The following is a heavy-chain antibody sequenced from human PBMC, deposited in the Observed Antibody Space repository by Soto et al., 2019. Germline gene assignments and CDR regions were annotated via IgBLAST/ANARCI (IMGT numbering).Heavy chain of an antibody. J-gene: IGHJ5*02. V-gene: IGHV4-61*08. CDR2: IYYDGSI. D-gene: IGHD1-20*01. CDR3: ARVAYKRSSVGWLDP. CDR1: GASVNSGDYH. Sequence: SETLSLTCTVSGASVNSGDYHWSWIRQPPGRGLEWIGYIYYDGSINYNPALRSRVTMSVDMSVNQFSLRLSSVTAAVTSVYYCARVAYKRSSVGWLDPWGPGTLVTVSS.